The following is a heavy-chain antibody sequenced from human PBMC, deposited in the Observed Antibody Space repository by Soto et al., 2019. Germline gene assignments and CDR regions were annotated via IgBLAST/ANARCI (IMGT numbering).Heavy chain of an antibody. CDR3: ARSADGTTIDY. CDR1: GGTFSSYT. CDR2: IIPILGIA. Sequence: QVQLVQSGAEVKKPGSSVKVSCKASGGTFSSYTISWVRQAPGQGLEWMGRIIPILGIANYAQKFQGRVTISEDKSTSTAYMELSSLRSEDTAVYYCARSADGTTIDYWGQGTLVTVSS. D-gene: IGHD1-1*01. V-gene: IGHV1-69*02. J-gene: IGHJ4*02.